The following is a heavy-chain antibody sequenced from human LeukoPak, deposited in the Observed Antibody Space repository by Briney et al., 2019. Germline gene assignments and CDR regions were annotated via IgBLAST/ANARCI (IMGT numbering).Heavy chain of an antibody. CDR2: VGNDEKTI. J-gene: IGHJ4*02. Sequence: GGSLRLTCVASGFTFTGPSMHWVRQAPGKGLEWVAVVGNDEKTIFYADSVKGRFTISRDNSKNTLYLQMNGLRDEDTAVYYCAKERQAGGTPFDYWGQGSLVTVSS. V-gene: IGHV3-30*04. CDR1: GFTFTGPS. CDR3: AKERQAGGTPFDY. D-gene: IGHD1-26*01.